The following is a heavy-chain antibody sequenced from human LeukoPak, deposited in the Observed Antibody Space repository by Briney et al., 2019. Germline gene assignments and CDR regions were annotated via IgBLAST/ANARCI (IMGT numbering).Heavy chain of an antibody. CDR3: ARWALMERKAGYCSSTSCYGLGY. V-gene: IGHV3-21*01. J-gene: IGHJ4*02. CDR2: ISSSSSYI. Sequence: GGSLRLSCATSRFTFSSYSMNWVRQAPGKGLEWVSSISSSSSYIYYADSVKGRFTISRDNAKNSLYLQMNSLRAEDTAVYYCARWALMERKAGYCSSTSCYGLGYWGQGTLVTVSS. D-gene: IGHD2-2*01. CDR1: RFTFSSYS.